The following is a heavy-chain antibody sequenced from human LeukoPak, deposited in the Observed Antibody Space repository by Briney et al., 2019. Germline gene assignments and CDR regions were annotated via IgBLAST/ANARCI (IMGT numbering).Heavy chain of an antibody. CDR3: ASGYKTVSVFDH. V-gene: IGHV1-46*01. CDR2: INPGGGGT. Sequence: ASVKVSCKASGYTFTTYYMHWVRQAPGQGLVWMGLINPGGGGTRYAQKFQGRVTMTGDTSTSTVYMELSSLRSEDTAVYYCASGYKTVSVFDHWGQGTLVTVSS. CDR1: GYTFTTYY. J-gene: IGHJ4*02. D-gene: IGHD5-24*01.